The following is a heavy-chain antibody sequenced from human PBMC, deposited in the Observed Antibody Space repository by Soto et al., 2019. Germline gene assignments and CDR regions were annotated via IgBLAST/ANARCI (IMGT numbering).Heavy chain of an antibody. CDR1: GGTFSSHS. CDR2: IITLFGTS. V-gene: IGHV1-69*01. CDR3: AREVGYGDFSAALLD. J-gene: IGHJ4*02. Sequence: VQLMQSGAEVKKPGSSVKVSCTASGGTFSSHSINWVRQAPGQGLEWMGGIITLFGTSNYAQNFQGRDTITADQSTSTAYMELNSLTSDDTAVYYCAREVGYGDFSAALLDWGQGTLVTVSS. D-gene: IGHD2-21*02.